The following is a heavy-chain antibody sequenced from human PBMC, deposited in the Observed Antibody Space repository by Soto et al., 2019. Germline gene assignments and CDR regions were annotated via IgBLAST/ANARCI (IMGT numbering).Heavy chain of an antibody. Sequence: PGGSLRLSCAASGFTFSTNWMHWVRQAPGKGLVWVSRIKTDGSVTTYADSVKGRFTISRDNAKNTLYLQMNTLRAEDTAVYYCARDLGGSHDYWGRGTLVTVSS. J-gene: IGHJ4*02. CDR3: ARDLGGSHDY. D-gene: IGHD3-16*01. CDR1: GFTFSTNW. V-gene: IGHV3-74*01. CDR2: IKTDGSVT.